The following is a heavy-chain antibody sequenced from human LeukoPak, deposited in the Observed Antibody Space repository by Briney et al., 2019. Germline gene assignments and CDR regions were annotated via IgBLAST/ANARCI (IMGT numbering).Heavy chain of an antibody. Sequence: SGPTLVNPTQTLTLTCTFSGFSLSTSGVGVGWIRQPPGKALEWLAVIYWDDDKRYSPSLKSRLTITKDTSKKQVVLTMTNMDPVDTATYYCTHCAWDVGVFDYWGQGTLVTVSS. CDR3: THCAWDVGVFDY. CDR2: IYWDDDK. J-gene: IGHJ4*02. V-gene: IGHV2-5*02. CDR1: GFSLSTSGVG. D-gene: IGHD3-16*01.